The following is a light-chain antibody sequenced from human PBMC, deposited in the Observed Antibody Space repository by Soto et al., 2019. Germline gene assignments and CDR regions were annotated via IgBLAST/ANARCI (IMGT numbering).Light chain of an antibody. J-gene: IGKJ1*01. Sequence: DIVMTQSPDSLAVSLGERATINCKSSQRVLYSSNNKNYLAWYQQKPGQPPKLLIYWASTRESGVPDRFSGSGSGTDFTLTISRLEPEDFAVYYCQQYGSSGTFGQGTKVDI. CDR1: QRVLYSSNNKNY. V-gene: IGKV4-1*01. CDR3: QQYGSSGT. CDR2: WAS.